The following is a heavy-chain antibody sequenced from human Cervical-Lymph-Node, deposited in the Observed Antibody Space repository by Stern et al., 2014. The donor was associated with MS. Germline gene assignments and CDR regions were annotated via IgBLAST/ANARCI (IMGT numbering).Heavy chain of an antibody. J-gene: IGHJ4*02. D-gene: IGHD4-17*01. Sequence: EVQLVESGGGLVKPGESLRLSCDASGFTFSHYSINWVRQAPGKGLEGISSIINNSTHTYDADSVEGRFTISRDSAKDSVSLHMVSLRAEDTAVYYCARARVGDYARSPHLDSWGQGTLVTVSS. V-gene: IGHV3-21*01. CDR3: ARARVGDYARSPHLDS. CDR1: GFTFSHYS. CDR2: IINNSTHT.